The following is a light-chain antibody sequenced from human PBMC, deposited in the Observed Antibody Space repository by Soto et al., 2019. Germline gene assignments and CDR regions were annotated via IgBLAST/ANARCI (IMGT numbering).Light chain of an antibody. J-gene: IGKJ4*01. Sequence: EIVLTQSPATLSLSPGERATISCRASQSVSSYLAWYQQKPGQAPRLLIYDASNRATGIPARFSGSGSGTDFTLTISSLEPEDFAVYYCQQRSNWQGLTFGGGTKVEIK. CDR3: QQRSNWQGLT. V-gene: IGKV3-11*01. CDR1: QSVSSY. CDR2: DAS.